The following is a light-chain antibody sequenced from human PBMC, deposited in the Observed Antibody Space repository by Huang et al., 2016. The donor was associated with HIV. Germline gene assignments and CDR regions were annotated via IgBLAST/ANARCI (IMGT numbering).Light chain of an antibody. J-gene: IGKJ2*01. CDR2: VAS. CDR3: HHYGSSRYT. V-gene: IGKV3-20*01. CDR1: QSDSNND. Sequence: VLTQSQGTLSLSPGERATLSCSASQSDSNNDLPWDQQKPGQAPRLLIYVASSTAAGIPDRFSGSGSGTDFTLTISRLEPKDFAVYFGHHYGSSRYTFGQGTKLEIK.